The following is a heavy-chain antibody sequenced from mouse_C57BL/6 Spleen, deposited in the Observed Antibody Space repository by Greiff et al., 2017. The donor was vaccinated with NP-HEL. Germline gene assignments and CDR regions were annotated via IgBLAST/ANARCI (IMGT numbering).Heavy chain of an antibody. CDR3: ARRFITTVVAHFDY. V-gene: IGHV1-85*01. CDR1: GYTFTSYD. CDR2: IYPRDGST. Sequence: QVQLQQSGPELVKPGASVTLSCKASGYTFTSYDINWVKQRPGQGLEWIGWIYPRDGSTKYNEKFKGKATLTVDTSSSTAYMELHSLTSEDSAVYFCARRFITTVVAHFDYWGQGTTLTVSS. D-gene: IGHD1-1*01. J-gene: IGHJ2*01.